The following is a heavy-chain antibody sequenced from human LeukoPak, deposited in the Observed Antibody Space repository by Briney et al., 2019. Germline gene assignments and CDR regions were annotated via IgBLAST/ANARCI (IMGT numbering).Heavy chain of an antibody. CDR2: ISSSGSTI. J-gene: IGHJ3*02. V-gene: IGHV3-48*03. D-gene: IGHD2-21*02. CDR3: ARDGDCGGACGNGFDI. Sequence: GGSLRLSCAASGFTFSSYEMNWVRQAPGKGLEWVSYISSSGSTIYYADSVKGRFTISRDNAKNPLYLQVNSLRAEDTAVYYCARDGDCGGACGNGFDIWGQGTMVTVSS. CDR1: GFTFSSYE.